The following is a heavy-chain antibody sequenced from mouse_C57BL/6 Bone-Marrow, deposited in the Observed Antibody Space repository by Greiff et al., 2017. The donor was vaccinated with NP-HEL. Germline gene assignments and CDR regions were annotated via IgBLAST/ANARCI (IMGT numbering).Heavy chain of an antibody. V-gene: IGHV5-2*01. D-gene: IGHD1-1*01. Sequence: VQLQQSGGGLVQPGESLKLSCESNEYEFPSHDMSWVRKTPGKRLELVAAINSDGGSTYYPENMERRVIISRDNTKKTLYLQLSSLRSEDTALYYCARHDIPFFGTVVAPRYFAVWGTGTPVTVSS. CDR1: EYEFPSHD. CDR3: ARHDIPFFGTVVAPRYFAV. CDR2: INSDGGST. J-gene: IGHJ1*03.